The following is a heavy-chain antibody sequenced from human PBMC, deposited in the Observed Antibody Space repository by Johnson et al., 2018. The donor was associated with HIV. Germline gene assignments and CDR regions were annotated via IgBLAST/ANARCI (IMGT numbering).Heavy chain of an antibody. D-gene: IGHD4-23*01. CDR2: ISYDGSNK. V-gene: IGHV3-30*03. J-gene: IGHJ3*02. Sequence: VQLVESGGGVVQPGRSLRLSCAASGFTLSSYGMHWVRQAPGKGLEWVAVISYDGSNKYYADSVKGRFTISRDNSKNTLYLQMNSLRAEDTAVYYCARAKSTVVLHDAFDIWGQGTMVTVSS. CDR3: ARAKSTVVLHDAFDI. CDR1: GFTLSSYG.